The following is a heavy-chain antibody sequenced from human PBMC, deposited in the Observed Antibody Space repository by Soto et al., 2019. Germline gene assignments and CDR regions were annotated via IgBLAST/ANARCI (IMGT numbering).Heavy chain of an antibody. V-gene: IGHV4-31*03. CDR1: CGSIISSGYY. J-gene: IGHJ5*02. Sequence: SETLSLTCTFSCGSIISSGYYWSWIRQHPGKGLEWIGHIYYSGSTYYNPSLKSRVTISVDTSKNQFSLKLSSVTAADTAVYYCVRLRYCSSTSCHKFDPWGQGTLVTVSS. CDR2: IYYSGST. D-gene: IGHD2-2*02. CDR3: VRLRYCSSTSCHKFDP.